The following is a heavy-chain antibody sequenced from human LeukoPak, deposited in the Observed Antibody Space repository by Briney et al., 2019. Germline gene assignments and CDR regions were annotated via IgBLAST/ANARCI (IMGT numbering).Heavy chain of an antibody. CDR3: ARPGYTYGLDY. D-gene: IGHD5-18*01. J-gene: IGHJ4*02. V-gene: IGHV1-2*02. CDR1: GYTFTDYY. Sequence: ASVKVSCKASGYTFTDYYMHWVRRAPGQGLEWMGWINPHSGGRNYAQNFQGRVTMTRDTSISTAYMEVSRLRSDDTAVYYCARPGYTYGLDYWGQGTLVTVSS. CDR2: INPHSGGR.